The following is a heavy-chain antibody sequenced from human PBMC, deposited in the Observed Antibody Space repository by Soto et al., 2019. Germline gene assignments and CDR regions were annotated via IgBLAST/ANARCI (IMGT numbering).Heavy chain of an antibody. Sequence: GGSLRLSCAASGFTFSTYWMSWVRQAPGKGLEWVANIKEDGNEKYYVDSVKGRFTISRDNAKTSLYLQMNSLRAEDTAVYYCARGGHYYHSSDYYPFHYWGQGTLVTVSS. CDR1: GFTFSTYW. CDR3: ARGGHYYHSSDYYPFHY. D-gene: IGHD3-22*01. V-gene: IGHV3-7*03. CDR2: IKEDGNEK. J-gene: IGHJ4*02.